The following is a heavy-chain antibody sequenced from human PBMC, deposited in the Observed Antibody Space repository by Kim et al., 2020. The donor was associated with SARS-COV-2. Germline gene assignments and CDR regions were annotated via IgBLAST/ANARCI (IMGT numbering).Heavy chain of an antibody. CDR2: ISYDGSNK. CDR3: ARERSSWSLTYYYYYGMDV. V-gene: IGHV3-33*05. D-gene: IGHD6-13*01. CDR1: GFTFSSYG. J-gene: IGHJ6*02. Sequence: SLRLSCAASGFTFSSYGMHWVRQAPGKGLEWVAVISYDGSNKYYADSVKGRFTISRDNSKNTLYLQMNSLRAEDTAVYYCARERSSWSLTYYYYYGMDVWGQGTTVTVSS.